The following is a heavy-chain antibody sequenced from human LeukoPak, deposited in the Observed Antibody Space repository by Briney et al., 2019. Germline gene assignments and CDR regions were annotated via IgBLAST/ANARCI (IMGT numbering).Heavy chain of an antibody. D-gene: IGHD5-12*01. V-gene: IGHV3-74*01. CDR3: ARDPSGYPYYYYYMDV. J-gene: IGHJ6*03. CDR1: GFTFSSYW. CDR2: INSDGSST. Sequence: GGSLRLSCAASGFTFSSYWMHWVRQAPGKGLVWVSRINSDGSSTSYADSVKGRFTISRDNAKNTLYLQMNSLRAEDTAVYYCARDPSGYPYYYYYMDVWGKGTTVTISS.